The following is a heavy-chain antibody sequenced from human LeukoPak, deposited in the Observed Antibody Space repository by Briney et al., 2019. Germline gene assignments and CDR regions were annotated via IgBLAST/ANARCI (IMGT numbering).Heavy chain of an antibody. Sequence: PGRSLRLSCADSGFSFDDYAMYWVRQAPEKGLEWVSGISWNSATIAYAESVKGRFATSRDNAKNSLYVQMNSLRAEDTAVYYCAREVRAFDIWGQGTMVTVSS. CDR2: ISWNSATI. CDR3: AREVRAFDI. V-gene: IGHV3-9*01. D-gene: IGHD4/OR15-4a*01. CDR1: GFSFDDYA. J-gene: IGHJ3*02.